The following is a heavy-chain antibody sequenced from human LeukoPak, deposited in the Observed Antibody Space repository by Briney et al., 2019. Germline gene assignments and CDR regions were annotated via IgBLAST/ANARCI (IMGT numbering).Heavy chain of an antibody. D-gene: IGHD4-17*01. CDR1: GFTFSNYW. CDR3: AKEAGDYGQY. J-gene: IGHJ4*02. V-gene: IGHV3-23*01. Sequence: GGSLRLSCAASGFTFSNYWMHWVRQAPGKGLEWVSAISGSGGSTYYADSAKGRFTISRDNSKSTLYLQMNSLRAEDTAVYYCAKEAGDYGQYWGQGTLVTVSS. CDR2: ISGSGGST.